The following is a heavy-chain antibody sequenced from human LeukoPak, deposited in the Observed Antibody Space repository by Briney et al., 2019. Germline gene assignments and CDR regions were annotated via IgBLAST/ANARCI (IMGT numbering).Heavy chain of an antibody. Sequence: SETLSLTCTVSGGSISSYYWSWIRQPAGKGLEWIGRIYTSGSTNYNPSLKSRVTMSVDTSKNQFSLKLSSVTAADTAVYHCARQTILTGYYPYYFDYWGQGTLVTVSS. CDR1: GGSISSYY. CDR3: ARQTILTGYYPYYFDY. D-gene: IGHD3-9*01. V-gene: IGHV4-4*07. CDR2: IYTSGST. J-gene: IGHJ4*02.